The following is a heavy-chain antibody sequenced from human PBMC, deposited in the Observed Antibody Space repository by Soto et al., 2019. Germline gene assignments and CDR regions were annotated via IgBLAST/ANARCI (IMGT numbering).Heavy chain of an antibody. Sequence: ASVKVSCKASGYTFTGYYMHWVRQAPGQGLEWMGRINPNSGSTNYAQKFQGRVTITADTSTSTAYMELSSLRSEDTAVYYCARDLITMVRGVTNYYFDYWGQGTLVTVSS. CDR1: GYTFTGYY. CDR2: INPNSGST. D-gene: IGHD3-10*01. CDR3: ARDLITMVRGVTNYYFDY. V-gene: IGHV1-2*02. J-gene: IGHJ4*02.